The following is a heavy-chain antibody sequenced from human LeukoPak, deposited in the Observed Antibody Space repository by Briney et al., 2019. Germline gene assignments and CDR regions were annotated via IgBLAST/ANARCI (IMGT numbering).Heavy chain of an antibody. CDR3: SRYVDTPLDY. Sequence: PGGSLKLSCAASGFTFSGSAIHWARQSSGKGLEWVGQIDKKDKGYATATAYAASVKGRFTISRDDSINTAYLQMNSLKTEDAAVYYCSRYVDTPLDYWGQGALVTVSS. CDR2: IDKKDKGYATAT. V-gene: IGHV3-73*01. CDR1: GFTFSGSA. J-gene: IGHJ4*02. D-gene: IGHD5-18*01.